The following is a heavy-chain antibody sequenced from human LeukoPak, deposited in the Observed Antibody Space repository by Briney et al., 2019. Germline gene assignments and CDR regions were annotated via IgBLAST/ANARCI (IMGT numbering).Heavy chain of an antibody. V-gene: IGHV1-2*02. J-gene: IGHJ3*01. CDR1: GYTFTGYY. D-gene: IGHD4-17*01. Sequence: ASVKVSCKASGYTFTGYYMHWVRQAPGQGLEWMGWINPNSGGTNYAQKFQGRVTMTRDTSISTAYMELSRLRSDDTAVYYCARAGGSARPQDFGDYHDGLDVWGQGTVVTVSS. CDR2: INPNSGGT. CDR3: ARAGGSARPQDFGDYHDGLDV.